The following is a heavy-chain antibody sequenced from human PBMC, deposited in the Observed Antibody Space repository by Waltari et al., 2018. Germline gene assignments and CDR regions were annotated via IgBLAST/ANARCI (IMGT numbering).Heavy chain of an antibody. CDR3: ARGVTTVEY. CDR2: IKQYGSEK. V-gene: IGHV3-7*04. J-gene: IGHJ4*02. CDR1: GFTFTNHW. Sequence: EVQLVESGGGLVQPGGSLRLSCSGSGFTFTNHWMSWVRQAPGKGPEWVASIKQYGSEKYYVDSMKGRFTISRDNAKNSLSLQMDSLRAEDTAVYFCARGVTTVEYWGQGTLVTVSS. D-gene: IGHD2-21*02.